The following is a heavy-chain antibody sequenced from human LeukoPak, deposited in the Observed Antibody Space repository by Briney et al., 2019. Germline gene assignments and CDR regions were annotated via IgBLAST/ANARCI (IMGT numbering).Heavy chain of an antibody. CDR3: ARLRYYGMDV. J-gene: IGHJ6*02. CDR2: TSSSSSTI. CDR1: GFTFSLYA. V-gene: IGHV3-48*04. Sequence: GGSLRLSCAASGFTFSLYAMSWVRQAPGKGLEWVSYTSSSSSTIYYADSVKSRFTISRDNAKNSLYLQMNSLRAEDTAVYYCARLRYYGMDVWGQGTTVTVSS.